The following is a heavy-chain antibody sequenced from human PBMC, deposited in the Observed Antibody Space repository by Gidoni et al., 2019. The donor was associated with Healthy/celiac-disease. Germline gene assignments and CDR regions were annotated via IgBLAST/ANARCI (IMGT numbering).Heavy chain of an antibody. V-gene: IGHV3-30*18. CDR2: ISYDGSIK. CDR1: GFTFSSYG. CDR3: AKDWGRMVYGPFEI. J-gene: IGHJ3*02. Sequence: QVQLVESGGGVVQPGRSLRLSCAAPGFTFSSYGMHWVRQAPGKGLEWVAVISYDGSIKYSADSMKGRFTISRDNSKNTLYLQMNSLRAEDTAVYNCAKDWGRMVYGPFEIWGQGTMVTVSS. D-gene: IGHD2-8*01.